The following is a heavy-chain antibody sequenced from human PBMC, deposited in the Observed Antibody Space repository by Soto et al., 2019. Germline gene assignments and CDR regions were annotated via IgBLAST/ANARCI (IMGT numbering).Heavy chain of an antibody. Sequence: GGSLRLSCAASGFIFSDYWMSWVRQAPGKGPEWVANIKFDGSEKQYVGCVRGRFTIARENAKNSLYLQMNSLRAGDTAVYYCARGDIAAAGPTRPMDVWGQGTTVTVSS. CDR2: IKFDGSEK. CDR3: ARGDIAAAGPTRPMDV. V-gene: IGHV3-7*01. J-gene: IGHJ6*02. CDR1: GFIFSDYW. D-gene: IGHD6-13*01.